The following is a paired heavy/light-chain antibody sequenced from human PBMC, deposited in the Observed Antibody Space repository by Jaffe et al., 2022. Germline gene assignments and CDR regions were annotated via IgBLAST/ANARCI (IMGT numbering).Heavy chain of an antibody. Sequence: QVHLVESGGGVVQPGRSLTLSCAASGFTFSHYGIHWVRQTPGKGLDWLAVVSFDGNDQFYEDSVKGRFTVSRDNSKNTVYLQMNSLSPEDTAVYYCAKEGDLTGSGGFQRNGYFQQWGQGTVVTVSS. CDR1: GFTFSHYG. CDR3: AKEGDLTGSGGFQRNGYFQQ. D-gene: IGHD6-19*01. CDR2: VSFDGNDQ. V-gene: IGHV3-30*18. J-gene: IGHJ1*01.
Light chain of an antibody. Sequence: DIQLTQSPSFLSASVGDRVTITCRASQGISNYLAWYQQKPGKAPKLLIYTASTLQSGLPSRFSGSGSGTEFTLTISSLQPEDFATYYCQHFNSYPYTFGLGTKLEIK. CDR2: TAS. V-gene: IGKV1-9*01. CDR1: QGISNY. CDR3: QHFNSYPYT. J-gene: IGKJ2*01.